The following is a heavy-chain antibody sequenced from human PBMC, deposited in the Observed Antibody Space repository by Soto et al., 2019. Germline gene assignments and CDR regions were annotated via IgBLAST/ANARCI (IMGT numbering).Heavy chain of an antibody. CDR3: AKDYCSSTSCYAYYYYGMDV. Sequence: GGSLRLSCAASGFTFSRYGMHWVRQAPGKGLEWVAVISYDGSNKYYADSVKGRFTISRDNSKNTLYLQMNSLRAEDTAVYYCAKDYCSSTSCYAYYYYGMDVWGQGTTVTVSS. CDR2: ISYDGSNK. D-gene: IGHD2-2*01. V-gene: IGHV3-30*18. CDR1: GFTFSRYG. J-gene: IGHJ6*02.